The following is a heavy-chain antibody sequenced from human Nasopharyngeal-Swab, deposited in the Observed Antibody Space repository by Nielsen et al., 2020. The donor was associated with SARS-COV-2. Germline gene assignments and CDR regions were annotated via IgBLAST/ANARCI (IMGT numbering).Heavy chain of an antibody. D-gene: IGHD2-15*01. V-gene: IGHV6-1*01. Sequence: QTPSLTRAISGDSVSSNTAAWSWIRQSPSRGLEWLGRTWYRSKWHYDYAESVKSRITINPDTTKNQFYLQLNSVTPEDTAVYYCARGSQGTRWSWGQGTLVTVSS. CDR2: TWYRSKWHY. CDR1: GDSVSSNTAA. J-gene: IGHJ5*02. CDR3: ARGSQGTRWS.